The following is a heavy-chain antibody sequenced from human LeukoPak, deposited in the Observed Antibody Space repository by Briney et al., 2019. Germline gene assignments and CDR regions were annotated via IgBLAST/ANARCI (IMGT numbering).Heavy chain of an antibody. CDR2: IIPIFGTA. CDR1: GGTFSSYA. Sequence: SVKVSCKASGGTFSSYAISWVRQAPGQGLEWMGGIIPIFGTANYAQKFQGRVTITVDESTSTAYMELSSLRSEDTAVYYCARVPPRWEGFIAVAGTGWFDPWGQGTLVTVSS. V-gene: IGHV1-69*13. D-gene: IGHD6-19*01. CDR3: ARVPPRWEGFIAVAGTGWFDP. J-gene: IGHJ5*02.